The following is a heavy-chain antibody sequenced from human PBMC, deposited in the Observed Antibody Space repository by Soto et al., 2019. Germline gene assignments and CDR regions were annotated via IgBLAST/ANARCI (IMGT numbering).Heavy chain of an antibody. V-gene: IGHV3-30-3*01. D-gene: IGHD3-16*02. CDR3: ARDMGAGLRLGELSFDASDI. Sequence: LRLSCAASGFTFSSYAMHWVRQAPGKGLEWVAVISYDGSNKYYADSVKGRFTISRDNSKNTLYLQMNSLRAEDTAVYYCARDMGAGLRLGELSFDASDIWGQGTMVTVSS. CDR1: GFTFSSYA. CDR2: ISYDGSNK. J-gene: IGHJ3*02.